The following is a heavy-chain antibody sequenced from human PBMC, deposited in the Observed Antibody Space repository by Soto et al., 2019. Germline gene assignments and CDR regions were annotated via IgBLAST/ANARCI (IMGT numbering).Heavy chain of an antibody. CDR3: ARYQWNPGAFDP. Sequence: QVQLQQWGAGLLKPSETLSLTCAVYGGSLSDYYWNWLLQPPGKGLEWIGEVNHRGSSSYNPSLKSRVDISVDTAMTQFSLKLRSVTAADTAVYYCARYQWNPGAFDPWGPGTQVIVSS. J-gene: IGHJ5*02. CDR1: GGSLSDYY. D-gene: IGHD1-20*01. CDR2: VNHRGSS. V-gene: IGHV4-34*01.